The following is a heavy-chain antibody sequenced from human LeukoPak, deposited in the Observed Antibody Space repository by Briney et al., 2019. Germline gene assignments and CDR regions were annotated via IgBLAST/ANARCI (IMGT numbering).Heavy chain of an antibody. V-gene: IGHV4-4*09. J-gene: IGHJ4*02. CDR3: ARLDFSGHLDS. Sequence: SETLSLTCTVSGGSIIGYSWSWLRQPPGKGLEWIGNIYSGGNTRNNPSLKSRVTMSLDTSKNQFSLKLRSVTAADAAVYYCARLDFSGHLDSWGQGTLLTVSS. CDR2: IYSGGNT. D-gene: IGHD2-15*01. CDR1: GGSIIGYS.